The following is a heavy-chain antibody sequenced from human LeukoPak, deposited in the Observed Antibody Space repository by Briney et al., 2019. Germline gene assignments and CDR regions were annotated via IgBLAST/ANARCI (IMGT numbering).Heavy chain of an antibody. CDR2: ISYDGSNK. V-gene: IGHV3-30*18. CDR3: AKDRWATVVTPGQFDY. CDR1: GFTFSSYG. J-gene: IGHJ4*02. Sequence: PSGGSLRLSCAASGFTFSSYGMPWVRQAPGKGLEWVAVISYDGSNKYYADSVKGRFTISRDNSKNTLYLQMNSLRAEDTAVYYCAKDRWATVVTPGQFDYWGQGTLVTVSS. D-gene: IGHD4-23*01.